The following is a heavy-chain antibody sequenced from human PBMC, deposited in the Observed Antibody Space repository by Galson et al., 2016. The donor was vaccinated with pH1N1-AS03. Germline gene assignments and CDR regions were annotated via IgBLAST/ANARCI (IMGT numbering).Heavy chain of an antibody. CDR3: ARDRGFRPDTFDI. V-gene: IGHV1-18*04. CDR1: GYTFSTYG. CDR2: ISGYDDDT. D-gene: IGHD2-15*01. Sequence: SGYTFSTYGVSWVRQAPGQGLEWMGWISGYDDDTNYAQNVAGRVTMTTDKSTSTVNMELRSLRSDDTAVYYCARDRGFRPDTFDIWGQGTWVTVSS. J-gene: IGHJ3*02.